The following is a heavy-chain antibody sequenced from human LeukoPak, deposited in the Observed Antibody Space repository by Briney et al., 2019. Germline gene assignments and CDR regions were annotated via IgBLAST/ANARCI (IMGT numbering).Heavy chain of an antibody. Sequence: SETLSLTCAVYGGSFSGYYWSWIRQPPGKGLEWIGEINHSGSTNYNPSLKSRVTISVDTSKNQFSLKLSSVTAADTAVYYCARCSMYYYDSSGYYEDYWGQGTLVTVSS. CDR2: INHSGST. J-gene: IGHJ4*02. CDR1: GGSFSGYY. V-gene: IGHV4-34*01. D-gene: IGHD3-22*01. CDR3: ARCSMYYYDSSGYYEDY.